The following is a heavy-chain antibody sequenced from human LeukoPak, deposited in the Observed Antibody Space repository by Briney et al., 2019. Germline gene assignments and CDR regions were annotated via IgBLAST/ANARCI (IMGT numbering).Heavy chain of an antibody. V-gene: IGHV3-49*04. CDR1: GFTFSSYG. CDR3: TRAQVITFGGVIVLFDY. J-gene: IGHJ4*02. Sequence: GGSLRLSCAASGFTFSSYGMHWVRQAPGKGLEGVGFIRSKAYGGTTEYAASVKGRFTISRDDSKSIAYLQMNSLKTEDTAVYYCTRAQVITFGGVIVLFDYWGQGTLVTVSS. CDR2: IRSKAYGGTT. D-gene: IGHD3-16*02.